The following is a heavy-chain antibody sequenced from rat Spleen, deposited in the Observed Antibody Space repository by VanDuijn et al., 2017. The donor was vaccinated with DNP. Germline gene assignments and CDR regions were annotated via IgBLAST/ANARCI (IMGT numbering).Heavy chain of an antibody. CDR3: ARVQVGYYAMDA. Sequence: EVQLVESGGGLVQPGRSLKLSCAASGFIFSNYDMAWVRQAPTKGLEWVAYISPSGGSTYYRDSVKGRFTISRDNAKSTLYLQMNSLTSEDTATYYCARVQVGYYAMDAWGQGVMVTVSS. CDR1: GFIFSNYD. D-gene: IGHD1-12*01. V-gene: IGHV5-27*01. J-gene: IGHJ2*01. CDR2: ISPSGGST.